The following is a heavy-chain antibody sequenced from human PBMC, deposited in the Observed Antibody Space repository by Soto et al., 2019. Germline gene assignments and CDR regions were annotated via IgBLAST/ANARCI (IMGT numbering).Heavy chain of an antibody. D-gene: IGHD2-21*02. Sequence: GGSLRLSCAASGFTFSSYAMSWVRQAPGKGLEWVSAISGSGGSTYYADSVKGRFTISRDNSKNTLYLQMNSLRAEDTAVYYCAKDRAYCGGDCYSEEDAFDIWGQGTMVTVSS. V-gene: IGHV3-23*01. J-gene: IGHJ3*02. CDR2: ISGSGGST. CDR1: GFTFSSYA. CDR3: AKDRAYCGGDCYSEEDAFDI.